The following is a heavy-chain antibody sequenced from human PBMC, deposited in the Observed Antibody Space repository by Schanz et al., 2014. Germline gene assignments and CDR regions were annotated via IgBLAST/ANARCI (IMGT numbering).Heavy chain of an antibody. J-gene: IGHJ4*02. V-gene: IGHV3-9*02. Sequence: EVQVVESGGGLVQPGGSLRLSCTASGFNSDDYVMHWVRQAPGKGLEWVSNIPWNGAAIGYAGSVEGRFTISRDNAKRSLFLQMNSLRVEDTAVYFCVSQTGSPNYWGQGTLVTVSS. CDR2: IPWNGAAI. CDR1: GFNSDDYV. D-gene: IGHD6-13*01. CDR3: VSQTGSPNY.